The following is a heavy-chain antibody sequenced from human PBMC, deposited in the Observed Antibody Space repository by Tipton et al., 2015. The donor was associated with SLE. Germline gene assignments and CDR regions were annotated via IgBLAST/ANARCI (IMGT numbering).Heavy chain of an antibody. CDR2: IHHNGNT. CDR3: ARDRVGVVPLFDC. V-gene: IGHV4-38-2*02. CDR1: GYSISSGYY. Sequence: TLSLTCSVSGYSISSGYYWGWIRQPPGKGLEWIGSIHHNGNTYYNPSLKSRVTISVDTSKNQFSLRLSSVTAADTAVYYCARDRVGVVPLFDCWGQGTLVTVSS. J-gene: IGHJ4*02. D-gene: IGHD3-3*01.